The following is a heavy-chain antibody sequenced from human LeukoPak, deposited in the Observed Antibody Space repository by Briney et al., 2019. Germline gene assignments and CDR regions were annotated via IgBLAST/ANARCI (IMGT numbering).Heavy chain of an antibody. CDR2: ISYDGSNK. V-gene: IGHV3-30*18. J-gene: IGHJ4*02. Sequence: GGSLRLSCAASGFTFSNYGMHWVRQAPGKGLEWVAVISYDGSNKYYADSVKGRFTISRDNSKNTLYLQMNSLRAEDAAVYYCAKDFSSSGYYSPPDYWGQGTLVTVSS. CDR3: AKDFSSSGYYSPPDY. CDR1: GFTFSNYG. D-gene: IGHD3-22*01.